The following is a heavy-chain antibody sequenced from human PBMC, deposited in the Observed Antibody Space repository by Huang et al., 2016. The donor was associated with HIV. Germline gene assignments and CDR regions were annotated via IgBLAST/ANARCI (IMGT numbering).Heavy chain of an antibody. V-gene: IGHV1-24*01. Sequence: QVQLLQSGAEVKKPGASVKVSCKVSVYTLTELSMNLVRQAPGKGLEWMGGFEPEEGETIYAHRLQGRLTMTEDTSTDTANMELSSLRSEDTAVYYCATSSTGDAFDIWGQGTMVTVSS. CDR1: VYTLTELS. D-gene: IGHD7-27*01. CDR3: ATSSTGDAFDI. J-gene: IGHJ3*02. CDR2: FEPEEGET.